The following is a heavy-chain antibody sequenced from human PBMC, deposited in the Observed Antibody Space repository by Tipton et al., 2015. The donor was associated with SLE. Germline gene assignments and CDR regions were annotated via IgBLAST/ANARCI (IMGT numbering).Heavy chain of an antibody. CDR3: ARAIAAAGGDY. V-gene: IGHV1-46*03. Sequence: QLVQSGAEVKKPGASVKVSCKASGYTFTSYYMHWVRQAPGLGLEWMGIINPSGGSTSYAQKFQGRVTMTRDTSTSTVYMEVSSLRSEDTAVYYCARAIAAAGGDYWGQGTLVTVVS. D-gene: IGHD6-13*01. CDR1: GYTFTSYY. CDR2: INPSGGST. J-gene: IGHJ4*02.